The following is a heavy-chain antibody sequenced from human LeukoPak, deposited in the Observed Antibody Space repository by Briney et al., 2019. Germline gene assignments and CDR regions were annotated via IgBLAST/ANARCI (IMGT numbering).Heavy chain of an antibody. CDR2: IYNSGST. Sequence: SETLSLTCTVSGGSMNSYYWNWIRQPAGKGLEWIGRIYNSGSTNYNPSLKSRVTMSVDTPKNQFSLKLTSVTAADTAVYYCARESDGGCYWGDCFSGIDYWGQGILATVSS. CDR3: ARESDGGCYWGDCFSGIDY. CDR1: GGSMNSYY. V-gene: IGHV4-4*07. D-gene: IGHD2-21*02. J-gene: IGHJ4*02.